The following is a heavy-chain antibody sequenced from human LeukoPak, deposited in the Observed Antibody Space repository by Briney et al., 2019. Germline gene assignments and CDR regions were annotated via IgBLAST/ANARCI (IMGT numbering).Heavy chain of an antibody. D-gene: IGHD3-3*01. Sequence: PGGSLRLSCAASGFTFSDYYMSWIRQAPGKGLEWVSYISSSSSYTNYADSVKGRFTISRDNAKNSPYLQMNSLRAEDTAVYYCARGAFWSGYQQIFDYWGQGTLVTVSS. J-gene: IGHJ4*02. CDR1: GFTFSDYY. CDR2: ISSSSSYT. CDR3: ARGAFWSGYQQIFDY. V-gene: IGHV3-11*06.